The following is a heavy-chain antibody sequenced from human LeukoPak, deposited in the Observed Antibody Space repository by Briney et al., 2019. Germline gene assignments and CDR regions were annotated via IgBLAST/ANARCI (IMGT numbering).Heavy chain of an antibody. V-gene: IGHV1-2*02. J-gene: IGHJ6*03. D-gene: IGHD4-17*01. Sequence: GASVKVSCKASGYTFTGYYMHWVRQAPGQGLEWMGWINPNSGGTNYAQKFQGRVTMTRDTSISTAYMELSRLRSDDTAVYYCARGCRDYGDYYYMDVWGKGTTVTISS. CDR1: GYTFTGYY. CDR3: ARGCRDYGDYYYMDV. CDR2: INPNSGGT.